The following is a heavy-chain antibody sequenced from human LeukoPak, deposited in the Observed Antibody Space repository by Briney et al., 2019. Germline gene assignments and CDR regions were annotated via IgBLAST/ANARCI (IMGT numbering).Heavy chain of an antibody. J-gene: IGHJ3*01. CDR1: GFTFDDYA. Sequence: GGSLRLSCAASGFTFDDYAMHWVRQAPGKGLEWVSGISWNSGSIGYAGSVKGRFTISRDNAKNSLYLQMNSLRAEDTALYYCAKGRDKYQLLSKNWFDPWGQGTMVTVSS. V-gene: IGHV3-9*01. D-gene: IGHD2-2*01. CDR3: AKGRDKYQLLSKNWFDP. CDR2: ISWNSGSI.